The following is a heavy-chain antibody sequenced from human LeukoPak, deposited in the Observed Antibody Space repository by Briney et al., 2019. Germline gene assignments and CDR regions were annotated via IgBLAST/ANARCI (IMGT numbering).Heavy chain of an antibody. CDR1: GFTFSSYW. J-gene: IGHJ4*02. CDR2: IKQDGSEK. D-gene: IGHD5-12*01. Sequence: GGSLRLSCAASGFTFSSYWMNWVRQAPGKGLEWVANIKQDGSEKYYVDSVKGRFTISRDNAKNSLYLQMNSLRVEDTAVYYCAREYVDIVPMGSFDYWGQGTLVTVSS. V-gene: IGHV3-7*01. CDR3: AREYVDIVPMGSFDY.